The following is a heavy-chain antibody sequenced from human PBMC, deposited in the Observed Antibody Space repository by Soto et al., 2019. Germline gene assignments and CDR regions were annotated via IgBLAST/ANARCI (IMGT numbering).Heavy chain of an antibody. V-gene: IGHV3-7*01. Sequence: EVQLVESGGGLVQPGGSLRLSCAASGFTFSSYWMSWVRQDPGKGLEWVANIKQDGSEKYYVDSVKGRFTISRDNAKKSLYLQMNSLRAEDTAVYYCAREPNYDFWSGYAHWDYWGQGTQVTVSS. J-gene: IGHJ4*02. CDR2: IKQDGSEK. D-gene: IGHD3-3*01. CDR3: AREPNYDFWSGYAHWDY. CDR1: GFTFSSYW.